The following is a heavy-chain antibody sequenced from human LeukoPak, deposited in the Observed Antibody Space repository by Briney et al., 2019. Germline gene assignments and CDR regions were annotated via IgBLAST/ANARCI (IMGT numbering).Heavy chain of an antibody. CDR1: GFTFSSYW. V-gene: IGHV3-7*01. J-gene: IGHJ4*02. Sequence: PGGSLRLSCAASGFTFSSYWMSWVRQAPGKGLEWVANIKQDGSEKYYVDSVEGRFTISRDNAENSLYLQMNTLRAEDTAVYYCARGTYYFDYWGQGTLVTVSS. CDR2: IKQDGSEK. CDR3: ARGTYYFDY. D-gene: IGHD1-14*01.